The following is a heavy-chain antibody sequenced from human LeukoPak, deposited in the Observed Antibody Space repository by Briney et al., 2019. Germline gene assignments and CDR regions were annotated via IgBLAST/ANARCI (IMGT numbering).Heavy chain of an antibody. CDR3: ASRVMAVNGFDI. V-gene: IGHV3-74*01. Sequence: GGSLRLSCAASGFTFSSYGMHLVRQAPGKGLEWVSRISTYGSTTTYADSVKGRFTISRDNAENTLYLQMNSLRAEDTAVYYCASRVMAVNGFDIWGQGTMVTVSS. D-gene: IGHD3-16*01. CDR2: ISTYGSTT. J-gene: IGHJ3*02. CDR1: GFTFSSYG.